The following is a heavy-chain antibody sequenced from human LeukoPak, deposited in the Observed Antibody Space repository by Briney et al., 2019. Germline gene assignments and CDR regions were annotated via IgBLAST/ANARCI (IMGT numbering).Heavy chain of an antibody. D-gene: IGHD3-10*01. CDR3: ARDGYYGSGSPHYMDV. CDR1: GGSISSGDYY. CDR2: IYYSGST. Sequence: PSETLSLTCTVSGGSISSGDYYWSWIRQPPGKGLEWIGYIYYSGSTCYNPSLKSRVTISVDTSKNQFSLKLSSVTAADTAVYYCARDGYYGSGSPHYMDVWGKGTTVTVSS. V-gene: IGHV4-30-4*08. J-gene: IGHJ6*03.